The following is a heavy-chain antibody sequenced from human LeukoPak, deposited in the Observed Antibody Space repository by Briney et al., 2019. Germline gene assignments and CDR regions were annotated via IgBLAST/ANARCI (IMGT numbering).Heavy chain of an antibody. CDR3: ARDLYYYDSSGYYG. CDR1: GYTLTELS. CDR2: FDPEDGET. J-gene: IGHJ4*02. Sequence: ASVKVSCKVSGYTLTELSMHWVRQAPGKGLEWMGGFDPEDGETIYAQKFQGRVTMTEDTSTDTAYMELSSLRSEDTAVYYCARDLYYYDSSGYYGWGQGTLVTVSS. V-gene: IGHV1-24*01. D-gene: IGHD3-22*01.